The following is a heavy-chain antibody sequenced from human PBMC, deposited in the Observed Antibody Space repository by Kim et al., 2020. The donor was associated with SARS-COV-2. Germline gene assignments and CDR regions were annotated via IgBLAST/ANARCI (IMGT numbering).Heavy chain of an antibody. CDR2: IYYSGST. CDR1: GGSISSGGYY. CDR3: ARGSGDYYGSGSLEDAFDI. D-gene: IGHD3-10*01. V-gene: IGHV4-31*03. Sequence: SETLSLTCTVSGGSISSGGYYWSWIRQHPGKGLEWIGYIYYSGSTYYNPSLTSRVTISVDTSKNQFSLKLSSVTAADTAVYYCARGSGDYYGSGSLEDAFDIWGQGTMVTVSS. J-gene: IGHJ3*02.